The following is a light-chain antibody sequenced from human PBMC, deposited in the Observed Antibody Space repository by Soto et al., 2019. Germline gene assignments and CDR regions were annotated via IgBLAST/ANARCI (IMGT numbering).Light chain of an antibody. Sequence: NFRLTQPHSVSESPGQTVTISCTGSSGSIASSFVHWYQQRPGSAPTTVIYEDNKRPSGVPDRFSGSIDGSSNSASLTISGLKTEDEADYSCQSFDSSNRYVFGTGTKLTVL. J-gene: IGLJ1*01. CDR2: EDN. V-gene: IGLV6-57*02. CDR3: QSFDSSNRYV. CDR1: SGSIASSF.